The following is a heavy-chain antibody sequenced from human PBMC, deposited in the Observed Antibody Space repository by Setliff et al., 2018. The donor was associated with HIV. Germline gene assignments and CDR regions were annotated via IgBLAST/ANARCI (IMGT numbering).Heavy chain of an antibody. Sequence: GESLKISCKALDYTFTTYWIGWVRQMPGEGLEWMGIVYPDDSNIRYNPSFQNQVTISADKSITTAYLQINNLKASDTATYYCARRDGRSMNAFQIWGPGTVVTVSS. J-gene: IGHJ3*01. CDR3: ARRDGRSMNAFQI. D-gene: IGHD6-13*01. CDR2: VYPDDSNI. V-gene: IGHV5-51*01. CDR1: DYTFTTYW.